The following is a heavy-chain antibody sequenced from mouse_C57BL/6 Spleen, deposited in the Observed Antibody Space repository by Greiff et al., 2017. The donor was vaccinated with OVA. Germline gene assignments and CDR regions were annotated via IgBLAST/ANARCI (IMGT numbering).Heavy chain of an antibody. D-gene: IGHD2-3*01. CDR2: ISDGGSYT. V-gene: IGHV5-4*01. J-gene: IGHJ1*03. Sequence: EVKLVESGGGLVKPGGSLKLSCAASGFTFSSYAMSWVRQTPEKRLEWVATISDGGSYTYYPDNVKGRFTISRDNAKNNLYLQMSHLKSEDTAMYYCAREGEVDGYFWYFDVWGTGTTVTVSS. CDR1: GFTFSSYA. CDR3: AREGEVDGYFWYFDV.